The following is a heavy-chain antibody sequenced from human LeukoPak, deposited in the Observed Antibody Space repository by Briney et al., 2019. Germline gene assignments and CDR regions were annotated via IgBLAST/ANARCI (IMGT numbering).Heavy chain of an antibody. CDR1: GFTFSSYS. J-gene: IGHJ4*02. CDR3: AKDESAAGHYFDY. V-gene: IGHV3-33*06. Sequence: GGSLRLSCVASGFTFSSYSMHWVRQAPGKGLEWVAVIWYDGSNKYYADSVKGRFTISRDNSKNTLYLQMNSLRAEDTAVYYCAKDESAAGHYFDYWGQGTLVTVSS. D-gene: IGHD6-13*01. CDR2: IWYDGSNK.